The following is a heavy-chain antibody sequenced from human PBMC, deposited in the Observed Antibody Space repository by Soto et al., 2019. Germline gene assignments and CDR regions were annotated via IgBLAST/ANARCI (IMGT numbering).Heavy chain of an antibody. J-gene: IGHJ4*02. D-gene: IGHD6-13*01. Sequence: PGGSLRLSCAASGFTFSSYGMHWVRQAPGKGLEWVAVISYDGSNKYYADSVKGRFTISRDNSKNTLYLQMNSLRAEDTAVYYCAKASTFGYSSSWYGSWGQGT. CDR3: AKASTFGYSSSWYGS. CDR2: ISYDGSNK. CDR1: GFTFSSYG. V-gene: IGHV3-30*18.